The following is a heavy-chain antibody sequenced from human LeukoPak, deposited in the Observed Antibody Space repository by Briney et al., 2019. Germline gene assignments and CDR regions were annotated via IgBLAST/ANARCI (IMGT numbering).Heavy chain of an antibody. V-gene: IGHV4-34*01. CDR2: INHSGST. J-gene: IGHJ5*02. CDR1: GGSFSGYY. Sequence: SETLSLTCAVYGGSFSGYYWGWIRQPPGKGLEWIGEINHSGSTNYNPSLKSRVTISVDTSKNQFSLKLSSVTAADTAVYYCARADFYYDFWSGYYPRNWFDPWGQGTLVTVSS. D-gene: IGHD3-3*01. CDR3: ARADFYYDFWSGYYPRNWFDP.